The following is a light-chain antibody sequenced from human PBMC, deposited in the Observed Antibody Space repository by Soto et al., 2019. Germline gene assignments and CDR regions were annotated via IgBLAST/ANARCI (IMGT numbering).Light chain of an antibody. CDR3: QQRSNWPPVT. V-gene: IGKV3-11*01. CDR2: DAS. CDR1: QSVSNY. Sequence: EIVLTQSPATLSLSPGERATLSCRASQSVSNYLAWYQQKPGQAPRLLIYDASNRASGIPARFSGSGAGTDFTITISSLDPEDVAVYYCQQRSNWPPVTFGGGTKVEIK. J-gene: IGKJ4*01.